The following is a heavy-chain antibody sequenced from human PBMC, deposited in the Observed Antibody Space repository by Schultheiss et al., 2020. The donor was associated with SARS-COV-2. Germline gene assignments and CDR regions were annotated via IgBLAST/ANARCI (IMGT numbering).Heavy chain of an antibody. V-gene: IGHV4-38-2*02. Sequence: SETLSLTCAVSGYSISSGYYWGWIRQPPGKGLEWIGSIYTSGSTNYNPSLKSRVTMSVDTSKNQFSLKLSSVTAADTAVYYCARDIVGASHYYFDYWGQGTLVTVSS. CDR2: IYTSGST. CDR3: ARDIVGASHYYFDY. J-gene: IGHJ4*02. D-gene: IGHD1-26*01. CDR1: GYSISSGYY.